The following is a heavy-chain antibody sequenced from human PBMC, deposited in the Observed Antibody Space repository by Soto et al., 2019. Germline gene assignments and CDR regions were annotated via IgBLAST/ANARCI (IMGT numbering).Heavy chain of an antibody. V-gene: IGHV4-30-2*01. D-gene: IGHD3-10*01. CDR2: IYHGAST. J-gene: IGHJ4*02. Sequence: SETLSLTCAVSGGSISSGGYSWAWIRHPPGKGLEWIGYIYHGASTYYNPSPKSRITISLDRSKNQFSLKLNSVTAADTAVYYCARGRNYYGSGTSTVAFDIWGQGTLVTVP. CDR1: GGSISSGGYS. CDR3: ARGRNYYGSGTSTVAFDI.